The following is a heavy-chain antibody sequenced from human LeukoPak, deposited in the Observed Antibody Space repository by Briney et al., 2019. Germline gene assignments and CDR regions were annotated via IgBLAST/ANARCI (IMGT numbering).Heavy chain of an antibody. D-gene: IGHD3-22*01. Sequence: PSETLSLTCAVYGGSFSGYYWSWIRQPPGKGLEWIGSIYYSGSPYYNPSLKNRVTILVDTSKNHFSLKLSSVTAADTAVYYCARGNSYYDSSDYFPWESFQHWGQGTLVTVSS. CDR1: GGSFSGYY. V-gene: IGHV4-34*01. J-gene: IGHJ1*01. CDR3: ARGNSYYDSSDYFPWESFQH. CDR2: IYYSGSP.